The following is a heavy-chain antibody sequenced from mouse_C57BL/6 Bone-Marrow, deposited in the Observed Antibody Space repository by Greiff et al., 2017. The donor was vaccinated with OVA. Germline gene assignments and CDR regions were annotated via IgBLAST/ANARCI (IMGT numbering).Heavy chain of an antibody. CDR3: ASNYACFDY. D-gene: IGHD2-4*01. CDR1: GYAFSSSW. V-gene: IGHV1-82*01. J-gene: IGHJ2*01. CDR2: IYPGDGDT. Sequence: VQLQQSGPELVKPGASVKISCKASGYAFSSSWMNWVKQRPGKGLEWIGRIYPGDGDTNYNGKFKGKATLTADKSSSTAYMQLSSLTSEDSAVYFCASNYACFDYWGQGTTLTVSS.